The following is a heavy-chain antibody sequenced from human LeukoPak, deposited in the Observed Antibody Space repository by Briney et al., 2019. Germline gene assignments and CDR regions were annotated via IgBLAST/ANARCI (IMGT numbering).Heavy chain of an antibody. CDR1: GGSISSSSYY. V-gene: IGHV4-39*07. J-gene: IGHJ2*01. CDR2: IYYSGST. Sequence: SETLSLTCTVSGGSISSSSYYWGWIRQPPGKGLEWIGSIYYSGSTYYNPSLKSRVTISVDTSKNQFSLKLSSVTAADTAVYYCARSGSVAIYWYFDLWGRGTLVTVSS. CDR3: ARSGSVAIYWYFDL. D-gene: IGHD5-12*01.